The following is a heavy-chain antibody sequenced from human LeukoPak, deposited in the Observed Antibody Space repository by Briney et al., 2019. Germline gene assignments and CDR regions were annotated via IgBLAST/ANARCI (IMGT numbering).Heavy chain of an antibody. CDR1: GYTFNTYG. Sequence: SVKVSCKASGYTFNTYGITWVRQAPGQGLEWMGGIIPIFGTANYAQKFQGRVTITADESTSTAYMELSSLRSEDTAVYYCAREGDSSGYRIDYWGQGTLVTVSS. J-gene: IGHJ4*02. V-gene: IGHV1-69*13. D-gene: IGHD3-22*01. CDR3: AREGDSSGYRIDY. CDR2: IIPIFGTA.